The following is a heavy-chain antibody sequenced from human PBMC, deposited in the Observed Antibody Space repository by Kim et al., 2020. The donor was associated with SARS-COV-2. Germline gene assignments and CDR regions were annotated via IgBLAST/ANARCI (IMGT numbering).Heavy chain of an antibody. Sequence: GGSLRLSCAASGFTFSSYSMNWVRQAPGKGLEWVSSISSSSSYIYYADSVKGRFTISRDNAKNSLYLQMNSLRAEDTAVYYCARLGSTLSRLYYFDYWGQGTLVTVSS. CDR3: ARLGSTLSRLYYFDY. V-gene: IGHV3-21*01. J-gene: IGHJ4*02. D-gene: IGHD1-26*01. CDR2: ISSSSSYI. CDR1: GFTFSSYS.